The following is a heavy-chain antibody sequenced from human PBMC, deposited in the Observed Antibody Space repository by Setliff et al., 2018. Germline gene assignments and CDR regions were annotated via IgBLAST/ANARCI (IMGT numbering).Heavy chain of an antibody. CDR1: GGTFNNYG. CDR3: AREEGYYYDSTDYYYYMDV. J-gene: IGHJ6*03. V-gene: IGHV1-69*13. CDR2: TIPFFGTT. D-gene: IGHD3-22*01. Sequence: SVKVSCKASGGTFNNYGVTWVRQAPGQGLEWMGGTIPFFGTTNYAQKFQGRVTITADESTSTVYMELSSLRSDDTALYYCAREEGYYYDSTDYYYYMDVWGKGTTVTVSS.